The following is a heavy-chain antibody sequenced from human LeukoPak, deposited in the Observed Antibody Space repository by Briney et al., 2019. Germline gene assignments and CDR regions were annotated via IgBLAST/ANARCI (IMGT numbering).Heavy chain of an antibody. J-gene: IGHJ4*02. V-gene: IGHV3-23*01. Sequence: GGSLRLSCAASGFTFSSYAMTWVRQAPGKGLEWVSAISGSGGSTYYADSVKGRFTISRDNSKNTLYLQMNSLRAEDTAAYYCATSQQWLGVYYFDYWGQGTLVTVSS. CDR1: GFTFSSYA. D-gene: IGHD6-19*01. CDR3: ATSQQWLGVYYFDY. CDR2: ISGSGGST.